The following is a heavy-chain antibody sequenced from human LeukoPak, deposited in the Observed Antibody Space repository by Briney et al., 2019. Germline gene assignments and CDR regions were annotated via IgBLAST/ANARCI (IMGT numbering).Heavy chain of an antibody. CDR2: ISSSSSYI. Sequence: GGSLRLSCAASGFTFSSYSMNWVRQAPGKGLEWVSSISSSSSYIYYADSVKGRFTISRDNAKNSLYLQMNSLRAGDTAVYYCARSYGDYVDCFDYWGQGTLITVSS. J-gene: IGHJ4*02. CDR3: ARSYGDYVDCFDY. D-gene: IGHD4-17*01. V-gene: IGHV3-21*01. CDR1: GFTFSSYS.